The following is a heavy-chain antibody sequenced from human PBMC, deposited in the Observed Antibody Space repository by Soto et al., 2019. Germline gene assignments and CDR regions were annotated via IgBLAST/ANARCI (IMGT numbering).Heavy chain of an antibody. D-gene: IGHD3-10*01. Sequence: VQLLESGGGLVQPGGSLGLSCAGSGFTFANYAMSWVRQAPGKGLEWVSVLSNSGGTTYYADSVKGRFTISRDNFKNTLYQQLDSLRAEDTVIYYCARFEGGASGTYDLDVWGQGTTVTVSS. J-gene: IGHJ6*02. CDR1: GFTFANYA. CDR2: LSNSGGTT. CDR3: ARFEGGASGTYDLDV. V-gene: IGHV3-23*01.